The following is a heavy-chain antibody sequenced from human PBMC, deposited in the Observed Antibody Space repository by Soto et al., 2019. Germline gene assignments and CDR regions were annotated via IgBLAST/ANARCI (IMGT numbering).Heavy chain of an antibody. J-gene: IGHJ4*02. D-gene: IGHD6-13*01. V-gene: IGHV3-7*01. CDR2: IRQDGSEK. CDR3: AREGYSSSWYDY. CDR1: GFTFSTYW. Sequence: EVQLVESGGGLVQPGESLRLSCAASGFTFSTYWRSWVRQAPGKGLEWVANIRQDGSEKYYVDSVKDRFTISRDNAKNSLYLQMNSLRAEDTAVYYCAREGYSSSWYDYWGQGTLVTVSS.